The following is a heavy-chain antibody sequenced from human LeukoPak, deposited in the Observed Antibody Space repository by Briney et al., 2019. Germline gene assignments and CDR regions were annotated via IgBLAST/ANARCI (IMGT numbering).Heavy chain of an antibody. CDR3: ARHDWFEP. CDR1: GGSISSSSYY. CDR2: IYSGGST. J-gene: IGHJ5*02. Sequence: ETLSLTCTVSGGSISSSSYYWGWIRQPPGKGLEWVSLIYSGGSTYYADSVKGRFTISRDNSKNTLYLQMNNLRAEDTVVYYCARHDWFEPWGQGTLVTVSS. V-gene: IGHV3-66*04.